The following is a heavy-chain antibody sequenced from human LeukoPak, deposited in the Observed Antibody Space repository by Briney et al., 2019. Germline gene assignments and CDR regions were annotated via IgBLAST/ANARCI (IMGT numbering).Heavy chain of an antibody. D-gene: IGHD3-16*01. CDR3: ARAPRAYGPFDY. J-gene: IGHJ4*02. V-gene: IGHV3-21*01. CDR2: ISSSSSYI. Sequence: GGSLRLSCAASGFTFSSYSMNWVRQAPGKGLEWVSSISSSSSYIYYADSVKGRFTFSRDNAKNSLYLQMNSLRAEDTAVYYCARAPRAYGPFDYWGQGTLVTVSS. CDR1: GFTFSSYS.